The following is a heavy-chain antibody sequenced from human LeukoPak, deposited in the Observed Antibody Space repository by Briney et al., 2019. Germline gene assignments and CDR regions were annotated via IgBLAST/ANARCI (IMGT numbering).Heavy chain of an antibody. V-gene: IGHV5-51*01. CDR3: ARLVIRDITRIIGALEWFFDL. CDR1: GYRFTSYW. CDR2: IYPGDSDT. D-gene: IGHD3-22*01. Sequence: GESLKISCKGSGYRFTSYWIGWVRQMPGKGLEWMGIIYPGDSDTRYSPSFQGQVTISADKSLSTAYLQCSSLTASDTAIYYCARLVIRDITRIIGALEWFFDLWGRGTLVTVSS. J-gene: IGHJ2*01.